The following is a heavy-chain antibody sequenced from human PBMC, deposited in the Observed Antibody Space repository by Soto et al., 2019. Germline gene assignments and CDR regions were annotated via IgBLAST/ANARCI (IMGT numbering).Heavy chain of an antibody. CDR2: ISYDGSNK. CDR1: GFTFSSYG. D-gene: IGHD5-12*01. V-gene: IGHV3-30*18. CDR3: AKDVGWLQSNPYYYYGMDV. J-gene: IGHJ6*02. Sequence: GGSLRLSCAASGFTFSSYGMHWFRQAPGKGLEWVAVISYDGSNKYYADSVKGRFTISRDNSKNTLYLQMNSLRAEDTAVYYCAKDVGWLQSNPYYYYGMDVWGQGTTVTVSS.